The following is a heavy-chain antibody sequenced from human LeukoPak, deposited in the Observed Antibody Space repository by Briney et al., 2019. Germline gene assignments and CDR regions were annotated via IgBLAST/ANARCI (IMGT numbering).Heavy chain of an antibody. CDR1: GNSFTSYW. V-gene: IGHV5-51*01. Sequence: AESLWISCKGSGNSFTSYWIGWVRQMPGKGLEWMGIIYPGDSDTSYRPSFQGQVTISADKSISTAYLQWSSLKASDTAIYYCARRQGGGTYYLDYWGQGTLVTVSS. D-gene: IGHD2-15*01. J-gene: IGHJ4*02. CDR3: ARRQGGGTYYLDY. CDR2: IYPGDSDT.